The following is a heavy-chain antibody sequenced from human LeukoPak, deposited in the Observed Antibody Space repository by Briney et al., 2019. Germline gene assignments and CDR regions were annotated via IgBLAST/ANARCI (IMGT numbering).Heavy chain of an antibody. V-gene: IGHV3-30*03. Sequence: PGGSLRLSCAASGFIFSSYGMHWVRQAPGKGLEWVASISYDGRSKYYADSVKGRLTISRDNSKNTLYLQMDSLRAEDTAVYYCARGLAGSWGNAFDIWGQGTMVTVSS. CDR2: ISYDGRSK. CDR1: GFIFSSYG. CDR3: ARGLAGSWGNAFDI. D-gene: IGHD6-19*01. J-gene: IGHJ3*02.